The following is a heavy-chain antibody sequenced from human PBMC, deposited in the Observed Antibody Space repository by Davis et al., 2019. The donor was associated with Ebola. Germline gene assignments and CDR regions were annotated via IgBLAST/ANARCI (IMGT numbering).Heavy chain of an antibody. D-gene: IGHD3-10*01. CDR3: ERPYYYGSGSYPDYYGMDV. CDR1: GYSFTSYW. V-gene: IGHV5-51*01. Sequence: PGGSLRPSCKGSGYSFTSYWTGWVRQMPGKGLEWMGIIYPGDSDTKYSPSFQGQVTISADKSISTAYLQWSSLKASDTAMYYCERPYYYGSGSYPDYYGMDVWGQGTTVTVSS. CDR2: IYPGDSDT. J-gene: IGHJ6*02.